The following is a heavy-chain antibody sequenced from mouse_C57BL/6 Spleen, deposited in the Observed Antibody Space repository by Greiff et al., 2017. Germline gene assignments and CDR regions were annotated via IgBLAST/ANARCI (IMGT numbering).Heavy chain of an antibody. V-gene: IGHV1-69*01. J-gene: IGHJ1*03. CDR3: AVGWLLRFHGYFDV. D-gene: IGHD2-3*01. CDR1: GYTFTSYW. CDR2: IDPSDSNT. Sequence: QVQLQQPGAELVMPGASVKLSCKASGYTFTSYWMHWVKQRPGQGLEWIGEIDPSDSNTNYNQKFKGKSTLTVDKSFSTAYMQLSSLTSEDAAVYYCAVGWLLRFHGYFDVWGTGTTVTVSS.